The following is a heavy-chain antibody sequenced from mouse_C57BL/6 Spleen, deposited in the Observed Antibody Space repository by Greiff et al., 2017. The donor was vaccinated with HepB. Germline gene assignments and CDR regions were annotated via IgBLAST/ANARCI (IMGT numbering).Heavy chain of an antibody. Sequence: EVQVVDSGGGLVQSGRSLRLSCATSGFTFSDFYMEWVRQAPGKGLEWIAASRNKANDYTTEYSASVKGRFIVSRDTSQSILYLQMNALRAEDTAIYYCARNSGSFDYWGQGTTLTVSS. CDR1: GFTFSDFY. CDR2: SRNKANDYTT. CDR3: ARNSGSFDY. J-gene: IGHJ2*01. D-gene: IGHD3-2*02. V-gene: IGHV7-1*01.